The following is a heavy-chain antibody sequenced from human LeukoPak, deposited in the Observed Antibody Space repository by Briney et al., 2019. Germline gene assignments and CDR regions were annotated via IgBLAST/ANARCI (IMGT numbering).Heavy chain of an antibody. CDR3: ANLASPPYYSDYGMDV. Sequence: GGSLRLSCAASGSTVSSNYMSWVRQAPGKGLEWVSVIYSGGSTYYADSVKGRFTISRDNSKNTLYLQMNSLRAEDTAVYYCANLASPPYYSDYGMDVWGQGTTVTVSS. V-gene: IGHV3-53*01. CDR2: IYSGGST. J-gene: IGHJ6*02. CDR1: GSTVSSNY.